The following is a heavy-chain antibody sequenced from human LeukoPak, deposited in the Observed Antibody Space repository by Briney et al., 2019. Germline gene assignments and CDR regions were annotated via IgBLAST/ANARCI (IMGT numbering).Heavy chain of an antibody. Sequence: SETLSLTCTVSGDSISSRSYYWGWIRQPPGKGLEWIGSIYYSGSTYYNPSLKSRVTISVNTSKNQFSLKLSSMTAADTAVYYCARDKYFPLDTAMVDYWGQGTLVTVSS. CDR2: IYYSGST. CDR1: GDSISSRSYY. J-gene: IGHJ4*02. V-gene: IGHV4-39*02. D-gene: IGHD5-18*01. CDR3: ARDKYFPLDTAMVDY.